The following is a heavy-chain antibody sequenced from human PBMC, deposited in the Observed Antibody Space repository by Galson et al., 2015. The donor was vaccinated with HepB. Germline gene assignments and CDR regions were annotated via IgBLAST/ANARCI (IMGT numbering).Heavy chain of an antibody. CDR3: ARADFWSGYYSPNIDY. CDR2: ISAYSGNT. J-gene: IGHJ4*02. V-gene: IGHV1-18*04. Sequence: SVKVSCKASGYTFTSYGISWVRQAPGQGLEWMGWISAYSGNTNYAQKLQGRVTMTTDTSTSTAYMELRSLRSDDTAVYYCARADFWSGYYSPNIDYWGQGTLVTVSS. D-gene: IGHD3-3*01. CDR1: GYTFTSYG.